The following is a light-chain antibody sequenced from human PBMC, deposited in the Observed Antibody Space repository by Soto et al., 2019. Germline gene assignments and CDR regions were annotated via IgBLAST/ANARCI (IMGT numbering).Light chain of an antibody. J-gene: IGKJ1*01. Sequence: DIQMTQSPSTLSASVGERVTISCRANQSVSSFLAWYQQKPGKAPNLLIHKASHLESGVPSRFSGSGSGTEFTLTISSLQPDDFATYYCQHYNSYSEAFGQGTKVDIK. CDR3: QHYNSYSEA. V-gene: IGKV1-5*03. CDR1: QSVSSF. CDR2: KAS.